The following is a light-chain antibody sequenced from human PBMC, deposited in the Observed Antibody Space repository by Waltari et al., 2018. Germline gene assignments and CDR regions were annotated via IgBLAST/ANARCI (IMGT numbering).Light chain of an antibody. V-gene: IGLV3-1*01. CDR1: KLGDKY. J-gene: IGLJ2*01. CDR3: QAWYASTVV. CDR2: EDD. Sequence: SYELTQPPSVSVSPGLTASITCSGDKLGDKYVSWYQQKAGQSPLLVLYEDDKRPPGIPARFSGSSSGSTATLTISGTLPMDEADYYCQAWYASTVVFGGGTKLIVL.